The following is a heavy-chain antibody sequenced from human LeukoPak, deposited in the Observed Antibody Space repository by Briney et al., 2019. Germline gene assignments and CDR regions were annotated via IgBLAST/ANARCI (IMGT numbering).Heavy chain of an antibody. J-gene: IGHJ6*03. CDR3: AKVGYYGSGSYYAGFYYYYYMDV. CDR1: GFTFSSYA. CDR2: IVGSGVDT. V-gene: IGHV3-23*01. Sequence: PGGSLRLSCAASGFTFSSYAISWVRQAPGKGLEWVSTIVGSGVDTYYADSVKGRFTISRDNSKNTLDLQMNSLRAEDTAVYYCAKVGYYGSGSYYAGFYYYYYMDVWGKGTTVTISS. D-gene: IGHD3-10*01.